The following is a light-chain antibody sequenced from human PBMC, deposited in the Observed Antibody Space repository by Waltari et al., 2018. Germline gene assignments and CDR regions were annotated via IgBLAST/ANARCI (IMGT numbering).Light chain of an antibody. Sequence: IVLTQSPGTLSLSPGARANLSCRASQSVCRYLAGYQQKPGQAPRLLIYGASSRATGIPDRFSGSVSWTDFSLTISRLEPEDFAVYYCQKYESLPATFGQGTKVEI. J-gene: IGKJ1*01. CDR2: GAS. CDR3: QKYESLPAT. CDR1: QSVCRY. V-gene: IGKV3-20*01.